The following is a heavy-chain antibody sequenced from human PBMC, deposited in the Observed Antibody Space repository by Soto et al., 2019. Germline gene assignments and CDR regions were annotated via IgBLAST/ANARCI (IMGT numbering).Heavy chain of an antibody. J-gene: IGHJ3*02. D-gene: IGHD6-13*01. CDR1: GFTFSDYY. Sequence: QVQLVESGGGLVKPGGSLRLSCAASGFTFSDYYASWLRQSPGKGLEWISYISGNSLDTNYADSVRGRFTISRDNAENSLYLQMNYLRAEDTAMYYCAGGQQIRMAEIWGQGTMVTVSS. CDR3: AGGQQIRMAEI. V-gene: IGHV3-11*05. CDR2: ISGNSLDT.